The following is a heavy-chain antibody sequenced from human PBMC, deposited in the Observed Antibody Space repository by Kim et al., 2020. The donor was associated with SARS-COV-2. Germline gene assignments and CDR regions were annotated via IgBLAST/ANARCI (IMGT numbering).Heavy chain of an antibody. Sequence: SETLSLTCTVSGGSISSYYWSWIRQPPGKGLEWIGYIYYSGSTNYNPSLKSRVTISVDTSKNQFSLKLSSVTAADTAVYYCVGSGSYYGYYYYYYYGMDVWGQGTTVTVSS. CDR1: GGSISSYY. CDR3: VGSGSYYGYYYYYYYGMDV. J-gene: IGHJ6*02. CDR2: IYYSGST. V-gene: IGHV4-59*13. D-gene: IGHD3-10*01.